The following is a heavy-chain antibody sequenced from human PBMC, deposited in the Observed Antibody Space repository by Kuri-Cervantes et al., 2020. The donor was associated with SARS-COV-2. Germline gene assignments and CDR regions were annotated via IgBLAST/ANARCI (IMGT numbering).Heavy chain of an antibody. Sequence: LSLTCAASGFTFSSYAMSWVRQAPGKGLEWVSAISGSGGSTYYADSVKGRFTISRDISENTLFLQMSRLRAEDTAVYFCAKDRGNDHYYGMDVWGQGTTVTVSS. D-gene: IGHD5-12*01. CDR2: ISGSGGST. V-gene: IGHV3-23*01. CDR1: GFTFSSYA. CDR3: AKDRGNDHYYGMDV. J-gene: IGHJ6*02.